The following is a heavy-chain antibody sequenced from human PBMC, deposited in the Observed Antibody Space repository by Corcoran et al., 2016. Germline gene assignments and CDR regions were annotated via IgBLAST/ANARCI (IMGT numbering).Heavy chain of an antibody. Sequence: QVQLQESGPGLVKPSQTLSLTCTVSGGSISSGGYYWSWIRQHPGKGLEWIGDIYYSGSTYYNPSLKSRVTISVDTSKNQFSLKLSSVTAEDTAVYYCARTTRSNIYFDYWGQGTLVTVSS. J-gene: IGHJ4*02. D-gene: IGHD1-1*01. V-gene: IGHV4-31*03. CDR1: GGSISSGGYY. CDR2: IYYSGST. CDR3: ARTTRSNIYFDY.